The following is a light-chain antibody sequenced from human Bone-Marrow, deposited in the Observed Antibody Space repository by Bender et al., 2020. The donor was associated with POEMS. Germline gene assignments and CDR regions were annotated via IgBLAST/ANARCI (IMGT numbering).Light chain of an antibody. CDR1: GNDIGAYNF. V-gene: IGLV2-14*03. J-gene: IGLJ1*01. Sequence: QSALTQPASVSGSPGQSITISCTGSGNDIGAYNFVSWYQQHPGKVPQLLISDVNFRPSGPSNRFSGSKSGNTASLTISGLQAEDEADYYCCSYTRRGTFVFGTGTKVTVL. CDR3: CSYTRRGTFV. CDR2: DVN.